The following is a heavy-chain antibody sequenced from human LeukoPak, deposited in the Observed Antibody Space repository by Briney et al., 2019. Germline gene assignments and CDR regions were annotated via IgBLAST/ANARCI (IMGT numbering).Heavy chain of an antibody. CDR3: AKDLTSGTWYEGFDY. CDR1: GFTFREFA. D-gene: IGHD3-9*01. J-gene: IGHJ4*02. V-gene: IGHV3-23*01. Sequence: PGGSLRLSCTSSGFTFREFAVSWFRQAPGKGLEWVSTVSSSGGVTNYADSVKGRFTISRDNSRNTLYLQMNSLRAEDTAVYYCAKDLTSGTWYEGFDYWGQGTLVTVSS. CDR2: VSSSGGVT.